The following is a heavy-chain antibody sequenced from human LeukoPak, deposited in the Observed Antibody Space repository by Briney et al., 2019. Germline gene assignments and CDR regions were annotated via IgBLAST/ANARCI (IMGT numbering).Heavy chain of an antibody. D-gene: IGHD6-19*01. CDR2: ISSSSSYI. CDR1: GFTFSSYS. J-gene: IGHJ4*02. CDR3: AKTTTGYSSGRFPGWPVDY. V-gene: IGHV3-21*04. Sequence: GGSLRLSCAASGFTFSSYSMNWVRQAPGKGLEWVSSISSSSSYIYYTDSVKGRFTISRDNAKNSLYLQMNSLRAEDTAVYYCAKTTTGYSSGRFPGWPVDYWGQGTLVTVSS.